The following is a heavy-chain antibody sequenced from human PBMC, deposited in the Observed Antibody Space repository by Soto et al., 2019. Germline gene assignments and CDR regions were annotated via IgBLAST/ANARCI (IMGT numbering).Heavy chain of an antibody. V-gene: IGHV4-31*03. CDR2: IYYSGST. J-gene: IGHJ6*02. CDR1: GGSISSGGYY. Sequence: SETLSLTCTVSGGSISSGGYYWSWIRQHPGKGLEWIGYIYYSGSTYYNPSLKSRVTISVDTSKNQFSLKLSSVTAADTAVYYCARENQNYYYDSSGYYPQAFTTRYYGMDVWGQGTTVT. D-gene: IGHD3-22*01. CDR3: ARENQNYYYDSSGYYPQAFTTRYYGMDV.